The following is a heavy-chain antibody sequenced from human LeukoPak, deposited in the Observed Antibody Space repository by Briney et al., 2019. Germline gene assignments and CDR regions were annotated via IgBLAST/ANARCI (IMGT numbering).Heavy chain of an antibody. CDR2: INWNGGST. V-gene: IGHV3-20*04. CDR3: ARGKNPDNEDYRAV. CDR1: GFTFDDHG. Sequence: GGSLRLSCAASGFTFDDHGMSWVRQAPGKGLEWVSGINWNGGSTGYADSVKGRFTISRDNAKNSLYLQMNSLRAEDTALYYLARGKNPDNEDYRAVGGKGTRVIVP. D-gene: IGHD1-1*01. J-gene: IGHJ6*03.